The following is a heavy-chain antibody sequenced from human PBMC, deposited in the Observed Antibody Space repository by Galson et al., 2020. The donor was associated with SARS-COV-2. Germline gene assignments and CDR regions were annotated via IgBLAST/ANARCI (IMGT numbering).Heavy chain of an antibody. CDR3: ARSPGGTGSYSLYS. D-gene: IGHD3-10*01. J-gene: IGHJ4*02. CDR2: ISDFGST. CDR1: GDSIINFY. Sequence: SETLSLTCSVSGDSIINFYWSWIRQSPGRGLEWLGFISDFGSTKYNPSVKSRVTRSRDTSGNQLSRKVISVTTADTAVYYCARSPGGTGSYSLYSWGQGFLVTVS. V-gene: IGHV4-59*01.